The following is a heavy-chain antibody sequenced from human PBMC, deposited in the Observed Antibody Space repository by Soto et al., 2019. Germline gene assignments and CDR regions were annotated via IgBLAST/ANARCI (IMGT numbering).Heavy chain of an antibody. CDR1: GYSFTTYW. J-gene: IGHJ4*02. V-gene: IGHV5-51*01. CDR3: ARHSSSWYDGSDY. CDR2: IYPGDSDT. Sequence: GESLKISCKCSGYSFTTYWIGWVRQMPGKGLEWMGIIYPGDSDTRYSPSFQGQVTISVDKSISTAYLQWNTLKASDTAMYYCARHSSSWYDGSDYWGQGTLGTVSS. D-gene: IGHD6-13*01.